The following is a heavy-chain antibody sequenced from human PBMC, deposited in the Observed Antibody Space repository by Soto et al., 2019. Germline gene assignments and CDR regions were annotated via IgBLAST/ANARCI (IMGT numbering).Heavy chain of an antibody. J-gene: IGHJ4*02. D-gene: IGHD3-16*01. Sequence: EVQLLESGGGLVQPGGSLRLSCIASGFSFSNYAMIWVRQAPGKGPEWVSSIEISGRATYYADAVTGRFTISRDDSNNAVYLQMHSLRGEDTAVYFCAKGDGGYLAHWGQGSLVTVSS. CDR2: IEISGRAT. CDR3: AKGDGGYLAH. V-gene: IGHV3-23*05. CDR1: GFSFSNYA.